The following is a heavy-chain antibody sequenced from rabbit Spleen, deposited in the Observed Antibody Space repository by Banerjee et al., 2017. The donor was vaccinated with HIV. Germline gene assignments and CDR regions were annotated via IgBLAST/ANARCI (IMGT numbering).Heavy chain of an antibody. D-gene: IGHD2-1*01. CDR3: ARYGDSDGEINL. Sequence: QEQLVESGGGLVQPGESLTLSCKASGFDFSSYGVSWVRQAPGKGLEWIGYIDLVFGSTYYASWVNGRFTISSHNAQNTVFLQMTSLTAADTATYFCARYGDSDGEINLWGQGTLVTVS. V-gene: IGHV1S47*01. J-gene: IGHJ4*01. CDR2: IDLVFGST. CDR1: GFDFSSYG.